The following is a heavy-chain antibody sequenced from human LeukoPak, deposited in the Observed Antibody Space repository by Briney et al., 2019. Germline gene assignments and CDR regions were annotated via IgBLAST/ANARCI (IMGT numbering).Heavy chain of an antibody. CDR2: INHSGST. CDR1: GGSFGGYY. CDR3: ARLHWRAFDI. D-gene: IGHD3-3*01. V-gene: IGHV4-34*01. J-gene: IGHJ3*02. Sequence: PSETLSLTCAVYGGSFGGYYWSWIRQPPGKGLEWIGEINHSGSTNYNPSLKSRVTISVDTSKNQFSLKLSSVTAADTAVYYCARLHWRAFDIWGQGTMVTVSS.